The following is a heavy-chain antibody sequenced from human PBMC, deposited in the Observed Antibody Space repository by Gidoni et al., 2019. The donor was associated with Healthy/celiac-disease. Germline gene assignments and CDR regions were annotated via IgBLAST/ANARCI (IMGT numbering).Heavy chain of an antibody. Sequence: QVQLVASGGGVVQPGRSLRLSCAASGFTFSSSGMHWVRRAPGKGLVWVAVIWDDGSNKYYADSVKGRFTISRDNSKNTLYLQMNSLRADDTAVYYCARDGGVVPAARFDYWGQGTLVTVSS. CDR1: GFTFSSSG. CDR2: IWDDGSNK. V-gene: IGHV3-33*01. J-gene: IGHJ4*02. CDR3: ARDGGVVPAARFDY. D-gene: IGHD2-2*01.